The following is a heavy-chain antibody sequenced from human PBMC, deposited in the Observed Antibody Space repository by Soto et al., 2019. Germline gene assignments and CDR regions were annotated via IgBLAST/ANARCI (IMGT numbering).Heavy chain of an antibody. J-gene: IGHJ4*02. Sequence: QLQLQESGPGLVKPSETLSLTCTVSGASISSSTFYWGWIRQPPGKGLEWIGTVYYSGSAYYNPSLKSRLTISVDTSKNQFFLKLSSVTAADTALYYCVRHAPYRSGWANRNDYWGQGTLVTVSS. CDR2: VYYSGSA. V-gene: IGHV4-39*01. D-gene: IGHD6-19*01. CDR3: VRHAPYRSGWANRNDY. CDR1: GASISSSTFY.